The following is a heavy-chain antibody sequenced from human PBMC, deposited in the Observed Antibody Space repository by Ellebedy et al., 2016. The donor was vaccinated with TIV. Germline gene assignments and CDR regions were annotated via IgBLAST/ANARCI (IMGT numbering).Heavy chain of an antibody. CDR3: ARRGFDTSGYYSFYDS. Sequence: GESLKISCKASGYKFSTYWIGWLRQKAGKGLEWMGIIFPGDSDNTYNPSFEGQVTVSADTSITTVFLQWNTLQASDSAIYFCARRGFDTSGYYSFYDSWGQGTLVTVSS. CDR2: IFPGDSDN. CDR1: GYKFSTYW. V-gene: IGHV5-51*01. J-gene: IGHJ5*02. D-gene: IGHD3-22*01.